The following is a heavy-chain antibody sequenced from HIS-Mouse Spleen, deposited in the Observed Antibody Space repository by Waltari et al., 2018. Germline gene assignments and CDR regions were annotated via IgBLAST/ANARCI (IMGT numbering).Heavy chain of an antibody. V-gene: IGHV4-39*07. CDR2: IYYSGST. D-gene: IGHD6-13*01. J-gene: IGHJ2*01. CDR3: AREIPYSSSWYDWYFDL. Sequence: QLQLQESAPGLVKPSETLSLTCTGSGGPIRSSSYYGGWIRQPPGKGLEWIGSIYYSGSTYYNPSLKSRVTISVDTSKNQFSLKLSSVTAADTAVYYCAREIPYSSSWYDWYFDLWGRGTLVTVSS. CDR1: GGPIRSSSYY.